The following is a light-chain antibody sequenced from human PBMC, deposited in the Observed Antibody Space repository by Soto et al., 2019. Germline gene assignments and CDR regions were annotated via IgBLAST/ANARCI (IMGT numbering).Light chain of an antibody. CDR2: EGS. CDR1: SSDVGSYNF. CDR3: CSYAGSSTWV. J-gene: IGLJ3*02. V-gene: IGLV2-23*01. Sequence: QSALTQPASVSGSPGQSITISCTGTSSDVGSYNFVSWYQQHPGKAPKLMIYEGSERPSGVSNRFSGSKSGNTASLTISGLQVEDEADYYCCSYAGSSTWVFGGGTKLTVL.